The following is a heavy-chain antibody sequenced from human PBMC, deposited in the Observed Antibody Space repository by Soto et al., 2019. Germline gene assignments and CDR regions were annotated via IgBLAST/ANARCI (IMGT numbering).Heavy chain of an antibody. J-gene: IGHJ6*03. CDR3: TRDGGRCYYMVV. CDR1: GFTFSDYN. V-gene: IGHV3-48*01. Sequence: PGGSVRLSCGVSGFTFSDYNFNWIRQAPGKGLEWISYICQNLIRTFYADSVRGRFTISSDNTRNSLFLQVDSLRVEDTAVYYFTRDGGRCYYMVVWGQGTTVTVYS. CDR2: ICQNLIRT. D-gene: IGHD3-16*01.